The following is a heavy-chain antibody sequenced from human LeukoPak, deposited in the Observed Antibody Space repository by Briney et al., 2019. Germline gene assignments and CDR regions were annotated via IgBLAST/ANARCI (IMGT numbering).Heavy chain of an antibody. D-gene: IGHD4-17*01. CDR2: INPNSGDT. V-gene: IGHV1-2*02. J-gene: IGHJ5*02. CDR3: ARDSDTVTGNYFDP. CDR1: GYTFTVYY. Sequence: ASVKVSCKASGYTFTVYYIHWVRQAAGQGLEWMGWINPNSGDTDYAQNFQGRVTMTWDTSISTAYMELTRLRSDDTAVYYCARDSDTVTGNYFDPWGQGTLVTVSS.